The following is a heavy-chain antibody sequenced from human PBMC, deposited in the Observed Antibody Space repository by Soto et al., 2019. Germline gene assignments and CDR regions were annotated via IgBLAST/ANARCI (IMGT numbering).Heavy chain of an antibody. V-gene: IGHV3-23*01. Sequence: GGSQRLSCAASGFTLSSYAMKWVRQAPGKGLEWVSLIGESGTPTYYADSVKGRFTISRDNSGNTLFLEMYSLRAEDTAVYYCARYIPGVRYYGMDVWGQGTTVTVSS. D-gene: IGHD2-2*01. CDR2: IGESGTPT. J-gene: IGHJ6*02. CDR1: GFTLSSYA. CDR3: ARYIPGVRYYGMDV.